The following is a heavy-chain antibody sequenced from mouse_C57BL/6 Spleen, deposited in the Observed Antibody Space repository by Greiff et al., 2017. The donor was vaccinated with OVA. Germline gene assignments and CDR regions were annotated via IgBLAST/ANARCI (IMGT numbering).Heavy chain of an antibody. CDR2: IYPRSGNT. J-gene: IGHJ4*01. D-gene: IGHD4-1*01. V-gene: IGHV1-81*01. Sequence: QVQLQQSGAELARPGASVKLSCKASGYTFTSYGISWVKQRTGQGLEWIGEIYPRSGNTYYNEKFKGKATLTADKSSSTAYMELRSLTSEDSAVYFCARWLTGTDYYAMDYWGQGTSVTVSS. CDR3: ARWLTGTDYYAMDY. CDR1: GYTFTSYG.